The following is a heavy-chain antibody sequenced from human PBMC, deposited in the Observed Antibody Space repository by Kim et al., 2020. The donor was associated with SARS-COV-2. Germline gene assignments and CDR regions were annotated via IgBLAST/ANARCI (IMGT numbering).Heavy chain of an antibody. J-gene: IGHJ3*02. V-gene: IGHV1-18*04. CDR2: ISPNGDNT. Sequence: ASVKVSCEASGYTFSSYGITWVRQAPRHGLEWMGWISPNGDNTYSAQKFKGRVTMTTDTSTSTAYMELRSLGSDDTAMYYCARAPPRYKGDWDDGFDIWGQGTTVTVSS. D-gene: IGHD2-21*01. CDR3: ARAPPRYKGDWDDGFDI. CDR1: GYTFSSYG.